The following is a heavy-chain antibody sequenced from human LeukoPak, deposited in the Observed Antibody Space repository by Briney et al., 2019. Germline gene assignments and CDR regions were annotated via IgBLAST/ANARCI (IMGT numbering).Heavy chain of an antibody. J-gene: IGHJ3*02. V-gene: IGHV1-69*05. D-gene: IGHD4-17*01. Sequence: EASVKVSCKASGGTFSSYAISWVRQAPGQGLEWMGRIIPIFGTANYAQKFQGRVTITTDESTSTAYMELSSLSSEDTAVYYCAGAMTTVTLHAFDIWGQGTMVTVSS. CDR2: IIPIFGTA. CDR1: GGTFSSYA. CDR3: AGAMTTVTLHAFDI.